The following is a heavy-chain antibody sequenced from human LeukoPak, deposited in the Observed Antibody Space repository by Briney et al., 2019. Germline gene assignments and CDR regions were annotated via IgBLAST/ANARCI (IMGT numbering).Heavy chain of an antibody. CDR3: ARDVLLWFGESYYMDV. CDR2: IYTSGST. V-gene: IGHV4-4*07. D-gene: IGHD3-10*01. CDR1: GGSFSTYY. J-gene: IGHJ6*03. Sequence: SETLSLTCTVSGGSFSTYYWSWIRQPAGKGLEWIGRIYTSGSTNYNPSLKSRVTMSVDTSKNQFSLKLSSVTAADTAVYYCARDVLLWFGESYYMDVWGKGTTVTVSS.